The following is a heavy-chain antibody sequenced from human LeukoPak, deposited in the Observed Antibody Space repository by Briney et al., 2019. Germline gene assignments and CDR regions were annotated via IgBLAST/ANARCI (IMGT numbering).Heavy chain of an antibody. V-gene: IGHV3-53*01. CDR2: IYSGGST. CDR1: GFTVSSNY. Sequence: GGSLRLSCAASGFTVSSNYMSWVRQAPGKGLEWVSVIYSGGSTYYADSVKGRFTISRDNSKNTLYLQMNSLRAEDTAVYYCARGGGYGFWSGSYCFDYWGQGTLVTVSS. D-gene: IGHD3-3*01. CDR3: ARGGGYGFWSGSYCFDY. J-gene: IGHJ4*02.